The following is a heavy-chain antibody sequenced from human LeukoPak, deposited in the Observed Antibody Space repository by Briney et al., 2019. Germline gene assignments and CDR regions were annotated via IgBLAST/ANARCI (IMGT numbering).Heavy chain of an antibody. D-gene: IGHD3-3*01. J-gene: IGHJ3*02. CDR2: INHDGSST. CDR3: ADPFGDAFDM. V-gene: IGHV3-74*01. Sequence: GGSLRLSCAASGFTISRNYMNWVRQTPGKGLVWVSHINHDGSSTTYADSVKGRFTISRDNAKNTLYLQMNSLRAEDTAVYYCADPFGDAFDMWGQGTMVTVSS. CDR1: GFTISRNY.